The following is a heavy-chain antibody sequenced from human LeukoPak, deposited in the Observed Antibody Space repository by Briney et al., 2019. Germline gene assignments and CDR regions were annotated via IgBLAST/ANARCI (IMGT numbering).Heavy chain of an antibody. CDR2: ITSGSSHI. D-gene: IGHD1-26*01. Sequence: PGGSLRLSCAASGFTFSSYWMNWVRQTPGQGLERVSSITSGSSHIYYADSVKGRFTTSRDNAKSSLYLQMNSLRAEDTAVYYCARDPYSGSYGADYYYYMDVWGKGTTVTISS. CDR3: ARDPYSGSYGADYYYYMDV. V-gene: IGHV3-21*01. J-gene: IGHJ6*03. CDR1: GFTFSSYW.